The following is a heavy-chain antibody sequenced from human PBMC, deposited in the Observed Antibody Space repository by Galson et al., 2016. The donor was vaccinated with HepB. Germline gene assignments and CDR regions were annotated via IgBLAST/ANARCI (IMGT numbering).Heavy chain of an antibody. J-gene: IGHJ5*02. CDR2: IYPSDSVT. D-gene: IGHD3-10*01. V-gene: IGHV5-51*01. Sequence: VKKPGESLKISCEASGYNFPYYWVGWVRQMPGKGLEWMGVIYPSDSVTKYSPSFEGHVTISADKSINTVYLQWSSLKASDTATYYCVRDVALWFGDFRGWWFCPWCQVTMVTVSS. CDR1: GYNFPYYW. CDR3: VRDVALWFGDFRGWWFCP.